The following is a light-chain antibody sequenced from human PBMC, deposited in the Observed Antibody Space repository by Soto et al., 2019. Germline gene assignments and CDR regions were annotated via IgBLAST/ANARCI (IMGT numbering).Light chain of an antibody. CDR3: QNYNSAPWT. V-gene: IGKV1-27*01. Sequence: DIQMTKYPSSLSASVGYRVTITCRASRDITDYLAWYQQKPGQVPKLLIYAASTLQSGVPSRFTASGSGTDFTLTITGLQPEDFATYYCQNYNSAPWTFGQGTKVDI. J-gene: IGKJ1*01. CDR1: RDITDY. CDR2: AAS.